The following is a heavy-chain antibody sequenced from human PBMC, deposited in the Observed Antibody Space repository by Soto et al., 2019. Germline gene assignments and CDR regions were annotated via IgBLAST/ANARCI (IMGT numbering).Heavy chain of an antibody. CDR1: GGSIRSYY. V-gene: IGHV4-4*07. CDR2: IYTSGST. Sequence: QVQLQESGPGLVKPSETLSLTCTVSGGSIRSYYWSWIRQPAGKGLEWIGRIYTSGSTTYNPSLKSRVDVPVDTSNNQCSLKLSSVTAADTAVYYCARAGRAYCGGDCYSGVDYWGQGTLVTVSS. CDR3: ARAGRAYCGGDCYSGVDY. D-gene: IGHD2-21*02. J-gene: IGHJ4*02.